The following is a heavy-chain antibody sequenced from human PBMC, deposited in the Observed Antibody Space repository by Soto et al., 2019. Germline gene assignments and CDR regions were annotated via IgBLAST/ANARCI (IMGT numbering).Heavy chain of an antibody. CDR3: ARDRSSYFKYYDSSGFPRSGWFDP. D-gene: IGHD3-22*01. V-gene: IGHV1-2*04. Sequence: QVQLVQSGAGVKKPGASVKVSCKASGYTFTGYSLHWVRQAPGQGLEWMGWINPNSGGTNYAQKFQGWVTMTRDTSLSNAYMELSRLRSDDTAVYYCARDRSSYFKYYDSSGFPRSGWFDPWGQGTLVTVSS. CDR1: GYTFTGYS. CDR2: INPNSGGT. J-gene: IGHJ5*02.